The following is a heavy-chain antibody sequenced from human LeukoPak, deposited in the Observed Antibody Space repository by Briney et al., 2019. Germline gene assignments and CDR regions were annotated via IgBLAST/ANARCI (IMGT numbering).Heavy chain of an antibody. CDR3: ARDRQTYYYDSSGCDY. CDR2: IWYDGSNK. Sequence: GGSLRLSCAASGFTFSSYGMHWVRQAPGKGLEWVAVIWYDGSNKYYADSVKGRFTISRDNSKNTLYLQMNSLRAEDTAVYYCARDRQTYYYDSSGCDYWGQGTLVTVSS. CDR1: GFTFSSYG. V-gene: IGHV3-33*01. D-gene: IGHD3-22*01. J-gene: IGHJ4*02.